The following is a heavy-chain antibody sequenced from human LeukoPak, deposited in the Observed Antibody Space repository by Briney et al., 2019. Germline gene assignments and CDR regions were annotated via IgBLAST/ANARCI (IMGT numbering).Heavy chain of an antibody. J-gene: IGHJ4*02. V-gene: IGHV4-31*03. CDR2: IYYSGST. D-gene: IGHD3-22*01. CDR3: ARAADSSGDYPFDY. CDR1: GGSISRGGSY. Sequence: SQTLSLTCTVSGGSISRGGSYWSWIRQHPGKGLEWIGYIYYSGSTYYNPSLKSRVTISVDTTKSQFSLKLSSATAADTAVYYCARAADSSGDYPFDYWGQGTLVTVSS.